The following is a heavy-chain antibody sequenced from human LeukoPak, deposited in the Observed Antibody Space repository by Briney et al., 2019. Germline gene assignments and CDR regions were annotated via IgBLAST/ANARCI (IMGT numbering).Heavy chain of an antibody. CDR3: AKEDSIMDYFDY. Sequence: GGSLRLSCAASGFTFSSYSMNWVRQAPGKGLEWVSSISSSSSCIYYADSVKGRFTISRDNSKNTLYLQMNSLRAEDTAVYYCAKEDSIMDYFDYWGQGTLVTVSS. CDR2: ISSSSSCI. CDR1: GFTFSSYS. J-gene: IGHJ4*02. V-gene: IGHV3-21*01. D-gene: IGHD2-8*01.